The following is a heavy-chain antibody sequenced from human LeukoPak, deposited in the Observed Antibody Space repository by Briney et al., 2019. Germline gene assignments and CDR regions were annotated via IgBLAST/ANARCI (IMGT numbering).Heavy chain of an antibody. D-gene: IGHD6-13*01. CDR2: ISWDGGST. Sequence: GGSLRLSCAASGFTFDDYTMHWVRQAPGKGLEWVSLISWDGGSTYYADSVKGRFTISRDNSKNSLYLQMNSLRTEDTALYYCAKDMGYSSSWYFGYWGQGTLVTVSS. V-gene: IGHV3-43*01. J-gene: IGHJ4*02. CDR1: GFTFDDYT. CDR3: AKDMGYSSSWYFGY.